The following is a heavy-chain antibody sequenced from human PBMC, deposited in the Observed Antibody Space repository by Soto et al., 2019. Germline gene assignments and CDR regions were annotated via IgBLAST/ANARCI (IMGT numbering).Heavy chain of an antibody. V-gene: IGHV4-39*07. CDR1: GGSIDRSNYY. CDR2: TYYSGNA. J-gene: IGHJ6*02. Sequence: SETLSLTCNVSGGSIDRSNYYWDWLRQPPGKGLEWIGTTYYSGNAYYNPSLRSRVTISVDTSKNQFSLKLISVTAADTAVYYCAASCVACGGFNYYGMDVWGQGTTVTVSS. CDR3: AASCVACGGFNYYGMDV. D-gene: IGHD2-21*01.